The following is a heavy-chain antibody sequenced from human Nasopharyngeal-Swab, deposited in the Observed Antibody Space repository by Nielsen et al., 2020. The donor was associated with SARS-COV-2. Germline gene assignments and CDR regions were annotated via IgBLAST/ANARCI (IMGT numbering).Heavy chain of an antibody. CDR3: ARVAPLTGSNDYYYYGMDV. Sequence: VRQAPGKVLERVAVIWYDGSNKYYADSVKGRFTISRDNSKNTLYLQMNSQRAEDTAVYYCARVAPLTGSNDYYYYGMDVWGQGTTVTVSS. V-gene: IGHV3-33*01. D-gene: IGHD3-9*01. CDR2: IWYDGSNK. J-gene: IGHJ6*02.